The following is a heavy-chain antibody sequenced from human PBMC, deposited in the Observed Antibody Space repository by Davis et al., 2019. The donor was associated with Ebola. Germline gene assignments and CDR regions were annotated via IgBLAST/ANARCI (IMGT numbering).Heavy chain of an antibody. Sequence: GESLKISCAASGFTFSSYDMHWVRQATGKGLEWVSAIGTAGDTYYPGSVKGRFTISRDNAKNTLYLQMNSLRAEDTAVYYCARDYSSGWYGVPYWGQGTLVTVSS. D-gene: IGHD6-19*01. CDR3: ARDYSSGWYGVPY. CDR1: GFTFSSYD. J-gene: IGHJ4*02. CDR2: IGTAGDT. V-gene: IGHV3-13*01.